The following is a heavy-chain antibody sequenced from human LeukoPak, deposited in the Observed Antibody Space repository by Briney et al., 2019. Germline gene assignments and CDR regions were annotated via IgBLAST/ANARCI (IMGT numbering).Heavy chain of an antibody. CDR2: ISYDGSNK. V-gene: IGHV3-30*04. Sequence: GGSLRLSCAASGFTFSSYAMHWVRQAPGKGLEWVAVISYDGSNKYYADSVKGRFTISRDNSKNTLYLQMDSLRADDTAVYYCAKRSPPYWGLGTLVTVSS. CDR1: GFTFSSYA. J-gene: IGHJ4*02. D-gene: IGHD3-10*01. CDR3: AKRSPPY.